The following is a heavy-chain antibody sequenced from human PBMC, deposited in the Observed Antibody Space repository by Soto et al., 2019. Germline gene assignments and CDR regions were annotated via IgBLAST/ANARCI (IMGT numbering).Heavy chain of an antibody. CDR3: AKSHGAAAGTGIGGSDP. CDR2: ISGSGGST. D-gene: IGHD6-13*01. CDR1: GFTFSSYA. Sequence: GGSLRLSCAASGFTFSSYAMSWVRQAPGKGLEWVSAISGSGGSTYYADSVKGRFTISRDNSKNTLYLQMNSLRAEDTAVYYCAKSHGAAAGTGIGGSDPRGKGTLVTVSS. V-gene: IGHV3-23*01. J-gene: IGHJ5*02.